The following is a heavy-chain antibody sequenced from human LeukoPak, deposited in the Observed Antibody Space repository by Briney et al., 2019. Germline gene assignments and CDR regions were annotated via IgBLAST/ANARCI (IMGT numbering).Heavy chain of an antibody. CDR1: GFTFSSYA. CDR3: ARASVRGAHKTYNWFDP. J-gene: IGHJ5*02. V-gene: IGHV3-30*04. Sequence: GGSLRLSCAASGFTFSSYAMHWVRQAPGKGLGWVAVISYDGSNKYYADSVKGRFTISRDNSKNTLYLQMNSLRAEDTAVYYCARASVRGAHKTYNWFDPWGQGTLVTVSS. D-gene: IGHD3-10*01. CDR2: ISYDGSNK.